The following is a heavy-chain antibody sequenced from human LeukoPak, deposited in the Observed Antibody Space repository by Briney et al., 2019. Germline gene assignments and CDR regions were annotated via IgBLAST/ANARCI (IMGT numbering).Heavy chain of an antibody. J-gene: IGHJ4*02. V-gene: IGHV3-7*01. CDR1: GFTFSSYW. Sequence: GGSLRLSCAASGFTFSSYWMNWIRQAPGKGLEWVATIKEDGSEKYYVDSVRRLFTISRDNAKNSLYLQMNSLRAEDMAVYYCYCGTYSGFDNWGQGTQVTVSS. CDR2: IKEDGSEK. CDR3: YCGTYSGFDN. D-gene: IGHD1-26*01.